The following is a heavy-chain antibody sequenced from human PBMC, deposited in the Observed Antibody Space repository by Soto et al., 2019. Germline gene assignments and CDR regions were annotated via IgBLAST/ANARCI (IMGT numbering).Heavy chain of an antibody. CDR1: GDSISSSNW. V-gene: IGHV4-4*02. D-gene: IGHD2-21*01. Sequence: SETLSLTCAVSGDSISSSNWWSWVRQPPGKGLEWIGEIYHSGSTNYNPSLKSRVIISVDKSKNQFSLKLSSVTAADTAVYYCARRVQTYSVVVQDNRLDPWGKGTLVTVYS. CDR2: IYHSGST. J-gene: IGHJ5*02. CDR3: ARRVQTYSVVVQDNRLDP.